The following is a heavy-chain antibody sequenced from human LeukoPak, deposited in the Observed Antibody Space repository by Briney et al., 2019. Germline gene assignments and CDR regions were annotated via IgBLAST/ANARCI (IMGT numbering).Heavy chain of an antibody. CDR3: ARLTTPNYGDYEYLDY. CDR1: GYSFTSYW. V-gene: IGHV5-51*01. Sequence: GESLKISCKGSGYSFTSYWIGWVRQMPGKGLEWMGIIYPGDSDTRYSPSFQGQVTISADKSISTAYLQWSSLKASDTAMDYCARLTTPNYGDYEYLDYWGQGTLVTVSS. CDR2: IYPGDSDT. J-gene: IGHJ4*02. D-gene: IGHD4-17*01.